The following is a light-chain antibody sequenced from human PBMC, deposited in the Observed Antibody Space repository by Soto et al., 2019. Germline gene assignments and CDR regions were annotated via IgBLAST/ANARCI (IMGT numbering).Light chain of an antibody. V-gene: IGLV1-47*01. CDR1: SSNIGSNY. CDR3: AAWDDSLSGV. J-gene: IGLJ2*01. CDR2: RNN. Sequence: QAVVTQPPSASGTPGQRVTISCSGSSSNIGSNYVYWYQQLPGTAPKLLIYRNNQRPPGVPDRFSGSKSGTSASLAISGLRSEDEADYYCAAWDDSLSGVFGGGTKLTVL.